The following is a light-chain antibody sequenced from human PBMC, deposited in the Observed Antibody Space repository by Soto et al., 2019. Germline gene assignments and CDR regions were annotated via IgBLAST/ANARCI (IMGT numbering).Light chain of an antibody. J-gene: IGKJ2*03. CDR3: QQYDNFPR. CDR2: DAS. V-gene: IGKV1-33*01. Sequence: DIQMTPSPSSLSASVGDRGTITCQASQDTNNYLNWYQHKPGKAPKLLIYDASNLETGVPSRFSGSGSGTDFTFTITNLQLEDIATYYCQQYDNFPRFGQGTKVDIK. CDR1: QDTNNY.